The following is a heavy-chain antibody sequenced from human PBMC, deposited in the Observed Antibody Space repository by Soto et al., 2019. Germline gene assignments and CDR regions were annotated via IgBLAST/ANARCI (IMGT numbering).Heavy chain of an antibody. D-gene: IGHD6-25*01. CDR1: GYKFATYW. CDR2: IYPGASET. J-gene: IGHJ5*02. CDR3: ARGFTGSAGRFDP. V-gene: IGHV5-51*01. Sequence: LGEALKISCKGSGYKFATYWIAWVRQMPGRGLEWMGIIYPGASETIYSSSFRGHVTISADKSLNTAYLQWDSLTASDSAIYYCARGFTGSAGRFDPWGQGTVVTVS.